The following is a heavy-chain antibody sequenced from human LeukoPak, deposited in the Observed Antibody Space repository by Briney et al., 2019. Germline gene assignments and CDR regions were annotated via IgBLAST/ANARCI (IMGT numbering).Heavy chain of an antibody. D-gene: IGHD6-13*01. CDR3: ARVSSNWFDP. CDR2: IYYRGST. CDR1: GGSISSNYY. J-gene: IGHJ5*02. V-gene: IGHV4-59*01. Sequence: PSETLSLTCTVSGGSISSNYYWSWIRQPPGKGLEWIGYIYYRGSTNYNPSLKSRVTISVDTSKNQFSLNLNSVTAADTAVYYCARVSSNWFDPWGQGTLVTVSP.